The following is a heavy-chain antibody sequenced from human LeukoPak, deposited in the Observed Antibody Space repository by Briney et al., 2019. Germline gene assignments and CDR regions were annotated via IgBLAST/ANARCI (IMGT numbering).Heavy chain of an antibody. CDR1: GGSISSSSYY. V-gene: IGHV4-39*07. Sequence: SETLSLTCTASGGSISSSSYYWGWIRQPPGKGLEWIGSIYYSGSTYYNPSLKSRVTISVDTSKNQFSLKLSSVTAADTAVYYCASGVGLTTVTVVYYYYYMDVWGKGTTVTVSS. CDR2: IYYSGST. CDR3: ASGVGLTTVTVVYYYYYMDV. D-gene: IGHD4-17*01. J-gene: IGHJ6*03.